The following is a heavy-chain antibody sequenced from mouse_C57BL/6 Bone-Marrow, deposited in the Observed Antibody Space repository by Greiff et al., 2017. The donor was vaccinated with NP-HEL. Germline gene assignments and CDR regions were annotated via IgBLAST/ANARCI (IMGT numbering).Heavy chain of an antibody. J-gene: IGHJ4*01. CDR2: IDPETGGT. D-gene: IGHD2-12*01. Sequence: VKLQESGAELVRPGASVTLSCKASGYTFTDYEMHWVKQTPVHGLEWIGAIDPETGGTAYNQKFKGKAILTADKSSSTAYMELRSLTSEDSAVYYCTRLRQEAMDYWGQGTSVTVSS. CDR1: GYTFTDYE. V-gene: IGHV1-15*01. CDR3: TRLRQEAMDY.